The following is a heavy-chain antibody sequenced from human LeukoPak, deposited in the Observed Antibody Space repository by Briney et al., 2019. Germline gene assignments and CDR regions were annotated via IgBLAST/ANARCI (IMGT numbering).Heavy chain of an antibody. CDR2: IKQDGGEK. D-gene: IGHD3-10*01. CDR3: VQRGSGSYRPIDY. Sequence: PGGSLRLSCAASGFTFSSYGMHWVRQAPGKGLEWVANIKQDGGEKYYVDSVKGRFTISRDNAKNSLYLQMNSLRAEDTAVYYCVQRGSGSYRPIDYWGQGTLVTVSS. V-gene: IGHV3-7*01. J-gene: IGHJ4*02. CDR1: GFTFSSYG.